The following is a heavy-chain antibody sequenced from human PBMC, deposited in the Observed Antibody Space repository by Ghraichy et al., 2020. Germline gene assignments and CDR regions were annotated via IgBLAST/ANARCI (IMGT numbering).Heavy chain of an antibody. CDR2: IYYSGST. CDR3: ARVGHFTMVRGGHYGMDV. CDR1: GGSISSYY. D-gene: IGHD3-10*01. V-gene: IGHV4-59*01. J-gene: IGHJ6*02. Sequence: SETLSLTCTVSGGSISSYYWSWIRQPPGKGLEWIGYIYYSGSTNYNPSLKSRVTISVDTSKNQFSLKLSSVTAADTAVYYCARVGHFTMVRGGHYGMDVWGQGTTVTVSS.